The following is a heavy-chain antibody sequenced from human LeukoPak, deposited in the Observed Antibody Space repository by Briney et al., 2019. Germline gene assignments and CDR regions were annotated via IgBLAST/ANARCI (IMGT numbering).Heavy chain of an antibody. CDR3: ARDKSWDY. V-gene: IGHV1-2*02. J-gene: IGHJ4*02. Sequence: ASVKVSCKASGYTFTSYYMHWVRQAPGQGLEWMGWINPNSGGTNYAQNFQGRVTLTRDTSISTAYMELSRLRSDDTAVYYCARDKSWDYWGQGTLVTVSS. CDR1: GYTFTSYY. CDR2: INPNSGGT.